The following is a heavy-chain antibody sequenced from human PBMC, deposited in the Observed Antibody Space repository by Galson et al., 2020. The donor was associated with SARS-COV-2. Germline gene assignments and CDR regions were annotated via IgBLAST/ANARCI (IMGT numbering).Heavy chain of an antibody. Sequence: SETLSLTCTVSGGSISSGGYYWSWIRQHPGKGLEWLGYIYYSGSTYYNPSLKRRVTISVDTSKNQFSLKLSSVTAADTAVYYCARARITIFGVVIKEFDYWGQGTLVTVSS. D-gene: IGHD3-3*01. CDR1: GGSISSGGYY. J-gene: IGHJ4*02. V-gene: IGHV4-31*03. CDR3: ARARITIFGVVIKEFDY. CDR2: IYYSGST.